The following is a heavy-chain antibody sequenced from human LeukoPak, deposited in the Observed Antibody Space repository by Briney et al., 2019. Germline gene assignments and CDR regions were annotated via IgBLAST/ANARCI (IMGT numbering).Heavy chain of an antibody. Sequence: SETLSLTCTVSGGSISSYYWSWIRQPPGKGLEWIGYIYYSGSTNYNPSLKSRVTISVDTSKNQFSLKLSSVTAADTAVYYCARGDYSNIFRSLWGGPFDPWGQGTLVTVSS. CDR3: ARGDYSNIFRSLWGGPFDP. CDR2: IYYSGST. J-gene: IGHJ5*02. CDR1: GGSISSYY. V-gene: IGHV4-59*01. D-gene: IGHD4-11*01.